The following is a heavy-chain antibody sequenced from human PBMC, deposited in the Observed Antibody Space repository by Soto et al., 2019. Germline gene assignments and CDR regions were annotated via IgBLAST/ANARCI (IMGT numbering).Heavy chain of an antibody. D-gene: IGHD3-22*01. Sequence: GSGPTLVNPTQTLTLTCTFSGFSLSTSGMCVSWIRQPPGKALEWLALIDWDDDKYYSTSLKTRLTISKDTSKNQVVLTMTNMDPVDTATYYCARIHYYDSSGYYFDYWGQGTLVTVSS. V-gene: IGHV2-70*01. J-gene: IGHJ4*02. CDR3: ARIHYYDSSGYYFDY. CDR2: IDWDDDK. CDR1: GFSLSTSGMC.